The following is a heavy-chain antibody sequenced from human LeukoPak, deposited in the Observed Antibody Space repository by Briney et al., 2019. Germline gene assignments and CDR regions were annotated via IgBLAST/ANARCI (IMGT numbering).Heavy chain of an antibody. V-gene: IGHV4-59*01. CDR1: GGSIYSYY. CDR3: ARFLRGATNALEI. Sequence: SETLSLTCTVSGGSIYSYYWSWIRQFPGKGLEWIGSTYYSGSTNYNTSLKSRVTISVDTSKNQISLNLTSVTAADTAVYYCARFLRGATNALEIWGQGTMVTVSS. D-gene: IGHD1-26*01. CDR2: TYYSGST. J-gene: IGHJ3*02.